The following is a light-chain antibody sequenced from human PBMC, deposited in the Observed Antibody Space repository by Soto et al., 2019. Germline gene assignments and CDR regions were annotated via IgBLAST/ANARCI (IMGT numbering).Light chain of an antibody. J-gene: IGLJ1*01. Sequence: QLVLTQPPSVSGSPGQSVTISCTGTSSDVGSYNRVSWYQQPPGTAPKLMIYEVSNRPSGVPDRFSGPKSGNTASLTISGLQAEDEADYYCSSYTSSSSYVFGTGTKVTVL. CDR3: SSYTSSSSYV. V-gene: IGLV2-18*02. CDR2: EVS. CDR1: SSDVGSYNR.